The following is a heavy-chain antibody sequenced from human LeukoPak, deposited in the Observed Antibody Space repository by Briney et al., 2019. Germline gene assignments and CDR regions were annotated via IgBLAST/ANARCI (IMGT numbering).Heavy chain of an antibody. CDR1: GFTFSSYA. V-gene: IGHV3-23*01. CDR2: ISGSGGST. D-gene: IGHD6-19*01. J-gene: IGHJ4*02. CDR3: ARGYSSGWEFDY. Sequence: GGSLRLSCAASGFTFSSYAMSWVRQAPGKGLEWVSAISGSGGSTYYADSVKGRFTISRDNSKNTLYLQMNSLRAEDTPVYYCARGYSSGWEFDYWGQGTLVTVSS.